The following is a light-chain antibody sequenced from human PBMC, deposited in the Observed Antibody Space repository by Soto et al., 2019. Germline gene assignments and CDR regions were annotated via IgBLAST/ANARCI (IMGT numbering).Light chain of an antibody. Sequence: QSALTQPRSVSGSPGQSVTISCTGTSSSVGDYNFVSWYQEAPGKAPKLMIYDVTKRPSGVPDRFSGSKSGNTASLNISGLQAEDEADYYCCSYAGSDTWMFGGGTQLTVL. CDR2: DVT. V-gene: IGLV2-11*01. J-gene: IGLJ3*02. CDR3: CSYAGSDTWM. CDR1: SSSVGDYNF.